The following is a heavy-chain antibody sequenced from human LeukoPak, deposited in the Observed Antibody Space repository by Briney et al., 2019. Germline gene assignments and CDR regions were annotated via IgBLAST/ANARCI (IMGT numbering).Heavy chain of an antibody. CDR3: AGALSAMVADN. D-gene: IGHD5-18*01. CDR2: IRYDGSNK. J-gene: IGHJ4*02. V-gene: IGHV3-33*01. CDR1: GFTFSTYG. Sequence: PGGSLRLSCAASGFTFSTYGMHWVRQAPGKGLQWVAVIRYDGSNKNYGDSVKGRFTISRDNSKNTLYLQMNSLRAEDTALYYCAGALSAMVADNWGQGTLVTVSS.